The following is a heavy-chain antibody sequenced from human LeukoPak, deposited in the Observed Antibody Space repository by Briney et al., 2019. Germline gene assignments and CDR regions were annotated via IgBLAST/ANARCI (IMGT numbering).Heavy chain of an antibody. CDR2: INHSGST. Sequence: PSETLSLTCAVYGGSFSGYYWSWIRQPPGKGLEWVGEINHSGSTNYNPSLKSRVTISVDTSKNQFSLKLSSVTAADTAVYYCARIQVRWMLFYFDYWAREPWSPSPQ. CDR3: ARIQVRWMLFYFDY. D-gene: IGHD4-23*01. V-gene: IGHV4-34*01. J-gene: IGHJ4*02. CDR1: GGSFSGYY.